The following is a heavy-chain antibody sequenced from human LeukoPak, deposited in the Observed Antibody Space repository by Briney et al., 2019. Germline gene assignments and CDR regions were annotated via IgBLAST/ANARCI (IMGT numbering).Heavy chain of an antibody. CDR2: INPSGGST. V-gene: IGHV1-46*01. CDR3: ARDSSSATYYYYYMDV. CDR1: GYTFTSYY. D-gene: IGHD6-6*01. Sequence: ASVKVSCKASGYTFTSYYMHWVRQAPGQGLEWMGIINPSGGSTSYAQKFQGRVTMTRDMSTSTVYMELSSLRSEDTAVYYCARDSSSATYYYYYMDVWGKGTTVIIS. J-gene: IGHJ6*03.